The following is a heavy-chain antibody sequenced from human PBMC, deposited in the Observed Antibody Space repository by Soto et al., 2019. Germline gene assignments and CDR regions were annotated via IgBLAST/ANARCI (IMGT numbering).Heavy chain of an antibody. J-gene: IGHJ5*02. Sequence: PGGSLRLSCAASGFTFSSYAMHWVRQAPGKGLEWVAVISYDGSNKYYADSVKGRFTISRDNSKNTLYLQMNSLRAEDTAVYYCARDWLRGSYTGYPDPWGQGTLVTVSS. V-gene: IGHV3-30-3*01. D-gene: IGHD3-16*01. CDR3: ARDWLRGSYTGYPDP. CDR2: ISYDGSNK. CDR1: GFTFSSYA.